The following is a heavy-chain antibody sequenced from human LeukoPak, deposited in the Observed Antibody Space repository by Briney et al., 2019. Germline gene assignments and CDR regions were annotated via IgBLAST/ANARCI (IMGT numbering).Heavy chain of an antibody. J-gene: IGHJ4*02. CDR2: IYCSGTT. CDR1: GGSISIYY. V-gene: IGHV4-59*01. CDR3: ARGVYIAAAQYGY. Sequence: SETLSLTCTVSGGSISIYYWSWLRQPPGKGLEWIGYIYCSGTTNYNPSLKSRVTISVDTSKNQFSLKLSSVTAADPAVYYCARGVYIAAAQYGYWGQGTLVTVSS. D-gene: IGHD6-13*01.